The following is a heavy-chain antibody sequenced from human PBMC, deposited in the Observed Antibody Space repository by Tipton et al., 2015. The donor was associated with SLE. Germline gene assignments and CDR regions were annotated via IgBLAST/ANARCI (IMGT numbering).Heavy chain of an antibody. D-gene: IGHD6-13*01. CDR2: IRSKANSYAT. CDR3: TSSGSTWSAGY. V-gene: IGHV3-73*01. Sequence: SLRLSCAASGFTFSGSAMHWVRQASGKGLEWVGRIRSKANSYATAYAASVKGRFTISRDDSKNTAYLQMNSLKTEDTVVYYCTSSGSTWSAGYWGQGTLVTVSS. CDR1: GFTFSGSA. J-gene: IGHJ4*02.